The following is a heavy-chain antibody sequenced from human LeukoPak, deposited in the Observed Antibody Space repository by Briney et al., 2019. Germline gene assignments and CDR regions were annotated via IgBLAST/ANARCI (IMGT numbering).Heavy chain of an antibody. D-gene: IGHD3-22*01. CDR2: ISGSGATT. V-gene: IGHV3-23*01. Sequence: GGSLRLSCAASGFTFSSSGMSWVRQAPGKGLEWVSTISGSGATTYYADSVKGRFTISRDNSKNTLYLQMNSLRAEDTALYYCAKYSDSSGYPFGPFDCWGQGTLVTVSS. CDR1: GFTFSSSG. J-gene: IGHJ4*02. CDR3: AKYSDSSGYPFGPFDC.